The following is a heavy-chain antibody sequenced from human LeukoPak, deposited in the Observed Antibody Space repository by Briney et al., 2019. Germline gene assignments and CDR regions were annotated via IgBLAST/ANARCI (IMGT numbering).Heavy chain of an antibody. Sequence: PSETLSLTCTVSGGSISSYYWSWIRQPPGKGLEWIGYIYYSGSTNYSPSLKSRVTISVDTSKNQFSLKLSSVTAADTAVYYRARSRSIAAAGINWFDPWGQGTLVTVSS. CDR2: IYYSGST. D-gene: IGHD6-13*01. CDR3: ARSRSIAAAGINWFDP. J-gene: IGHJ5*02. V-gene: IGHV4-59*01. CDR1: GGSISSYY.